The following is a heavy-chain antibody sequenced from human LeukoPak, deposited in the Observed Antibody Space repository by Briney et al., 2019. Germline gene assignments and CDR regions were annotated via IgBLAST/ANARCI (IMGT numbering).Heavy chain of an antibody. D-gene: IGHD1-26*01. V-gene: IGHV1-2*02. J-gene: IGHJ4*02. CDR3: VRDHASSYDY. CDR1: GYTFTDYY. Sequence: ASVKVSCKASGYTFTDYYIHCVRQAPGQGLEWMGWIGPKNGDAHYAQKFQGRLTMTRDTSITTAFIELSRLTSDDTAVYYCVRDHASSYDYWGQGTLVTVSS. CDR2: IGPKNGDA.